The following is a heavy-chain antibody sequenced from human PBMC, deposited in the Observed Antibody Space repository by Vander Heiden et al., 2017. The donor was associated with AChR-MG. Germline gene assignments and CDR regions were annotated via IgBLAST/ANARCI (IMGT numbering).Heavy chain of an antibody. CDR3: AKAELPPEAVFLSENYYMDV. J-gene: IGHJ6*03. CDR2: ISDNTGGT. CDR1: GFTFSSYA. Sequence: EVQLLESGGGFVQPGGSLRLSCAASGFTFSSYAIRWVRQAPGKGLEWVATISDNTGGTYYADSVKGRFTISRDSSKTTLYLQMDTLRAEDTAVYYCAKAELPPEAVFLSENYYMDVWGKGTTVTVSS. D-gene: IGHD1-7*01. V-gene: IGHV3-23*01.